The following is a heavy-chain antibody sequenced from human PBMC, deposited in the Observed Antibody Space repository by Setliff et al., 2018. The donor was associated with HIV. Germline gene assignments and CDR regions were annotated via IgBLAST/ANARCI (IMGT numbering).Heavy chain of an antibody. CDR1: GFSFSNYA. D-gene: IGHD6-13*01. CDR3: ARAQPFDP. J-gene: IGHJ5*02. V-gene: IGHV3-23*01. Sequence: GGSLRLSCAASGFSFSNYAMTWVRQAPGKGLEWVSTINSAERTFYAKSVKGRFTISRDNSKSTLYLQVSSLRAEDTAVYYCARAQPFDPWGQGALVTVSS. CDR2: INSAERT.